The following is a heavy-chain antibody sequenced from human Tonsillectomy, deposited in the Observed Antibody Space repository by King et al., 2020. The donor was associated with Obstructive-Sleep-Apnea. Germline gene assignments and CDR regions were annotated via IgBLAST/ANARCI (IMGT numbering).Heavy chain of an antibody. D-gene: IGHD3-22*01. Sequence: QLQESGPGLVKPSETLSLTCTVSGSSISSGYYWGWIRQPPGKGLEWIGSIYHSGSTYYNPSLKSRVTISVDTSKNQFSLKLSSVTAVDTAVYYCARDYYYDSSGYYVDYWGQGTLVTVSS. J-gene: IGHJ4*02. CDR1: GSSISSGYY. CDR3: ARDYYYDSSGYYVDY. CDR2: IYHSGST. V-gene: IGHV4-38-2*02.